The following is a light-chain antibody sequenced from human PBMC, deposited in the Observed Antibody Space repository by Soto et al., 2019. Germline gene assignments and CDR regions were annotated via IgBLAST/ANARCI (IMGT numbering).Light chain of an antibody. CDR2: ANN. CDR1: SSNIGAGYD. Sequence: QSVSTQPPSVSGAPGQRVTISCTGSSSNIGAGYDVHWYQQLPGTAPKLLIYANNIRPSGVPDRFSASKSGTSASLAITGLQAEDEADYYCHSYDSGLSGSVFGGGTQLTVL. J-gene: IGLJ3*02. V-gene: IGLV1-40*01. CDR3: HSYDSGLSGSV.